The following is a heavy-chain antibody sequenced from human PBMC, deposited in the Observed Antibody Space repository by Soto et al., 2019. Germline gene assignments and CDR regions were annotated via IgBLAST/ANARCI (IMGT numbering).Heavy chain of an antibody. CDR2: IIPIFGTA. D-gene: IGHD2-15*01. CDR1: GGTFSSYA. CDR3: ARVGGSAGYYYYGMEV. Sequence: SVKVSCKASGGTFSSYAISWVRQAPGQGLEWMGGIIPIFGTANYAQKFQGRVTITADESTSTAYMELSSLRSEDTAVYYCARVGGSAGYYYYGMEVWGKGAKVTVS. J-gene: IGHJ6*04. V-gene: IGHV1-69*13.